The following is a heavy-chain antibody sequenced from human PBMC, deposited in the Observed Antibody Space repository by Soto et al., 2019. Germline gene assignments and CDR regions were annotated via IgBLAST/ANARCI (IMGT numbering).Heavy chain of an antibody. CDR3: AKSWLVRSYYFDY. CDR2: ISYDGSNK. J-gene: IGHJ4*02. CDR1: GFTFSSYG. D-gene: IGHD6-19*01. V-gene: IGHV3-30*18. Sequence: LRLSCAASGFTFSSYGMHWVRQAPGKGLEWVAVISYDGSNKYYADSVKGRFTISRDNSKNTLYLQMNSLRAEDTAVYYCAKSWLVRSYYFDYWGQGTLVTVSS.